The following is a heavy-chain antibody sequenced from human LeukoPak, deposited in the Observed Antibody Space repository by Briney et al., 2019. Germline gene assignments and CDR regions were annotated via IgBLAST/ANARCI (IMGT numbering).Heavy chain of an antibody. CDR3: ARERGRSGYDYWAYYFDY. Sequence: SVKVSRKASGGTFSSYAISWVRQAPGQGLEWMGGIIPIFGTANYAQKFQGRATITADESTSTAYMELSSLRSEDTAVYYCARERGRSGYDYWAYYFDYWGQGTLVTVSS. V-gene: IGHV1-69*01. D-gene: IGHD5-12*01. CDR1: GGTFSSYA. J-gene: IGHJ4*02. CDR2: IIPIFGTA.